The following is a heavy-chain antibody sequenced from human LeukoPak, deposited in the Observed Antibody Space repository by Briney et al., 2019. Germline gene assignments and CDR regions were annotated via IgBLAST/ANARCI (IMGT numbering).Heavy chain of an antibody. CDR3: ARDRKDSSLTPD. Sequence: GGSLRLSCAASGFTFSSYAMSWVRQAPGKGLEWVSSISSSSSYIYYADSVKGRFTISRDNAKNSLYLQMNSLRAEDTAVYYCARDRKDSSLTPDWGQGTLVTVSS. CDR1: GFTFSSYA. J-gene: IGHJ4*02. V-gene: IGHV3-21*01. CDR2: ISSSSSYI. D-gene: IGHD2-15*01.